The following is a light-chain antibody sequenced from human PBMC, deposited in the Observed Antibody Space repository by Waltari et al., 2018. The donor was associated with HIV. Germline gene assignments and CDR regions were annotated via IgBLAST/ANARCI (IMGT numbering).Light chain of an antibody. CDR2: GAS. V-gene: IGKV3-20*01. CDR3: QQYGGSPLYT. CDR1: TTVSSNY. J-gene: IGKJ2*01. Sequence: EIVLTQSPGTLSLSPGARATLSCWASTTVSSNYLAWYRQRPGQAPRLLIYGASSKAADIPDRFSGSGSGTDFTLTISRLEPEDFAVYYCQQYGGSPLYTFGQGTKLEIK.